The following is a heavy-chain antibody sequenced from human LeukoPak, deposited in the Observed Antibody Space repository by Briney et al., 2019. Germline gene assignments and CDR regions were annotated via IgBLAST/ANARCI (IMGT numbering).Heavy chain of an antibody. J-gene: IGHJ3*02. CDR1: GFNFSTHT. Sequence: GGSLTLSCAASGFNFSTHTMNWVRQAPGQGLKWLSSISKSSTYIYYTDSVKGRFTISRDNAKNSLYLQMNSLRAEDTAVYYCARDLFDFYTWGSYGSFDIWGQGTMVTVSS. D-gene: IGHD3-16*01. CDR2: ISKSSTYI. CDR3: ARDLFDFYTWGSYGSFDI. V-gene: IGHV3-21*01.